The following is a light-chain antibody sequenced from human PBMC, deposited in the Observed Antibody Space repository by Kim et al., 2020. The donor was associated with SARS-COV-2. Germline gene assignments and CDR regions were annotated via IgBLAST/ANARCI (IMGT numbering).Light chain of an antibody. CDR2: QDT. CDR3: QAWDNSTAFYV. V-gene: IGLV3-1*01. J-gene: IGLJ1*01. CDR1: KLGDKY. Sequence: SYELTQPPSVSVSPGQTASITCSGDKLGDKYACWYQQKPGQSPVLVIYQDTKRPSGIPERFSGSNSGNTATLTISGTQAMDEADYYCQAWDNSTAFYVFGTGTKVTVL.